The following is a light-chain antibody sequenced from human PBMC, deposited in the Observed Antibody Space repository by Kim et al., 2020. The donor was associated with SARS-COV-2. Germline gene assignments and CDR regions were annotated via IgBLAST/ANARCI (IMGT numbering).Light chain of an antibody. CDR3: NSRDSSGNHVA. Sequence: AVGKTVRITCQGDSLRSYYASWYQQKPGQAPVLVIYGKNNRPSGIPDRFSGSSSGNTASLTITGAQAEDEADYYCNSRDSSGNHVAFGGGTQLTVL. CDR1: SLRSYY. J-gene: IGLJ2*01. CDR2: GKN. V-gene: IGLV3-19*01.